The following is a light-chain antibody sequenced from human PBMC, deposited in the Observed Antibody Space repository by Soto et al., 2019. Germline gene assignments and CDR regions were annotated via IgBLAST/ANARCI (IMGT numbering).Light chain of an antibody. V-gene: IGLV1-44*01. Sequence: QSVLTQPPSASGTPGQRVTISCSGSSSNIGSNRVSWYQQLPGTAPRLLIYSSNQRPSGVPDRFSASKSDTSASLAISGLQSEYWADYYCAAWDDSLNGHVFGTGTKVTVL. CDR2: SSN. CDR1: SSNIGSNR. CDR3: AAWDDSLNGHV. J-gene: IGLJ1*01.